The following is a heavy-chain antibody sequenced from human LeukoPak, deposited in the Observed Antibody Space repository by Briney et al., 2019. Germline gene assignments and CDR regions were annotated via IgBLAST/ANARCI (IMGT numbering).Heavy chain of an antibody. CDR1: GYTFTSYG. CDR3: ARDHPHVLLWSGENFDY. V-gene: IGHV1-18*01. Sequence: ASVKVSCKASGYTFTSYGITWVRQAPGQGLEWMGWISANNGNTNYALKLQGRVTMTTDTSTSTAYMELRSLRSYDTAVYYCARDHPHVLLWSGENFDYWGQGTLVTVSS. J-gene: IGHJ4*02. D-gene: IGHD3-10*01. CDR2: ISANNGNT.